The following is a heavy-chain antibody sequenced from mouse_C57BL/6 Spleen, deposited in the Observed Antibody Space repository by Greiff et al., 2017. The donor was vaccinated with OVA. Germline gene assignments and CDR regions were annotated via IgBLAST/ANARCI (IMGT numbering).Heavy chain of an antibody. V-gene: IGHV3-6*01. CDR2: ISYDGSN. Sequence: EVQLVESGPGLVKPSQSLSLTCSVPGYSITSGYYWNWIRQFPGNKLEWMGYISYDGSNNYNPSLKNRISITRDTSKNQFFLKLNSVTTEDTATYYCAREDYDGAWFAYWGQGTLVTVSA. CDR1: GYSITSGYY. CDR3: AREDYDGAWFAY. D-gene: IGHD2-4*01. J-gene: IGHJ3*01.